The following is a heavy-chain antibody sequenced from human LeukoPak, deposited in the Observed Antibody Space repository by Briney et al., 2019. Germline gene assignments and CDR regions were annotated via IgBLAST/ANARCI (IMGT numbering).Heavy chain of an antibody. J-gene: IGHJ4*02. Sequence: SETLSLTCRVSGVSISSGSNYWGWIRQPPGKGLEWIGSIYYSGSTYYNPSLKSRVTISVDTSKNQFSLKLSSVTAADTAVYYCARGGASRPDYWGQGTLVSVAS. CDR2: IYYSGST. CDR3: ARGGASRPDY. D-gene: IGHD6-6*01. CDR1: GVSISSGSNY. V-gene: IGHV4-39*01.